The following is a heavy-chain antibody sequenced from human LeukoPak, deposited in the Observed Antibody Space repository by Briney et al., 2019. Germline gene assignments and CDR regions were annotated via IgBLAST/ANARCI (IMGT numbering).Heavy chain of an antibody. CDR1: GFTFSSYN. D-gene: IGHD6-13*01. J-gene: IGHJ4*02. CDR2: ITSSSSYI. Sequence: GGSLRLSCAASGFTFSSYNMNWVRQAPGKGLEWVSSITSSSSYIYYADSVKGRFTISRDNAKNSLYLQMNSLRAEDTAVYYCARELAAAGTPPRREFDYWGQGTLVTVSS. V-gene: IGHV3-21*01. CDR3: ARELAAAGTPPRREFDY.